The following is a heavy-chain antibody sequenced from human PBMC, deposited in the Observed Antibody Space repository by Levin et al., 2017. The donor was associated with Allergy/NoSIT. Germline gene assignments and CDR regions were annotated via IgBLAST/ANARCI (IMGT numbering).Heavy chain of an antibody. CDR3: TTGVRGVLMVSYFDL. Sequence: SCAASGFTFSNAWMSWVRQAPGKGLEWVGRIKSKTDGGTTDYAAPVKGRFTISRDDSKNTLYLQMNSLKTEDTAVYYCTTGVRGVLMVSYFDLWGRGTLVTVSS. D-gene: IGHD3-10*01. CDR2: IKSKTDGGTT. V-gene: IGHV3-15*01. J-gene: IGHJ2*01. CDR1: GFTFSNAW.